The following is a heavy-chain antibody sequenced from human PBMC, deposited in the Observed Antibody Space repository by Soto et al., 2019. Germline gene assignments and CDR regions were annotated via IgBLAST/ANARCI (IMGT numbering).Heavy chain of an antibody. Sequence: QVQLVQSGAEVKKPGASVKVSCKASGYTFTSYAMHWVRQAPGKRLEWMGWINAGNGNTKYSQKFQGRVPITRDTAASTAYMELRSLRSEDTAVYYCARGPLLWGDVWGQGTTVTVSS. CDR1: GYTFTSYA. CDR3: ARGPLLWGDV. D-gene: IGHD3-10*01. J-gene: IGHJ6*02. CDR2: INAGNGNT. V-gene: IGHV1-3*01.